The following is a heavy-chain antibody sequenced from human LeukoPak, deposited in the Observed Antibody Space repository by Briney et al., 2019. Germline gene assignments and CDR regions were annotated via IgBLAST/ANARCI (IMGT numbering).Heavy chain of an antibody. Sequence: PGGSLRLSCAASGFTFSSYGMHCVRQAPGKGLEWVAVIWYDGSIKYYADSVKGRFSISRDNSKNTLYLQMHSLRVEDTAVYYCARDEGDSYGTYWYFDLWGRGTLVTVSS. V-gene: IGHV3-33*01. J-gene: IGHJ2*01. CDR3: ARDEGDSYGTYWYFDL. CDR2: IWYDGSIK. D-gene: IGHD5-18*01. CDR1: GFTFSSYG.